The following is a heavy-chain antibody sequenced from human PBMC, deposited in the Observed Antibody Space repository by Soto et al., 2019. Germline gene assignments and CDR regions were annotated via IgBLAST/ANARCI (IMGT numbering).Heavy chain of an antibody. V-gene: IGHV3-30*03. Sequence: QVQLVESGGGVVQPGRSLRLSCAASGFSFSNYGMYWVRQAPGKGLEWVAVISYDGSNKYYADSVKGRFTISRDNSKNTLYLQMNSLRAEDTAVYYCALLWFGELDYWGQGTLVTVSS. CDR2: ISYDGSNK. CDR1: GFSFSNYG. CDR3: ALLWFGELDY. J-gene: IGHJ4*02. D-gene: IGHD3-10*01.